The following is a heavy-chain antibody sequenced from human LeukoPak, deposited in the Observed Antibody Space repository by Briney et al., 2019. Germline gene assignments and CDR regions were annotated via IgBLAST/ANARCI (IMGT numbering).Heavy chain of an antibody. V-gene: IGHV6-1*01. Sequence: SQTLSLTCAISGDSVSSNTGGWNWIRQSPSRGLEWLGRTYYRSKWYYDYAVSVKSRISINPDTSKNQFSMQLNSVTPDDTAVYYCARGGLVRSPRGYFDFWGQGTLVTVSS. CDR2: TYYRSKWYY. CDR1: GDSVSSNTGG. J-gene: IGHJ4*01. D-gene: IGHD1-26*01. CDR3: ARGGLVRSPRGYFDF.